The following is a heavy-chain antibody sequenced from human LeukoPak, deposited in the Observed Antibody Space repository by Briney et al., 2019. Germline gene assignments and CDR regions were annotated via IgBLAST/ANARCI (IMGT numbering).Heavy chain of an antibody. Sequence: ASVKVFCKASGYTFTSYYMHWVRQAPGQGLEWMGIINPSGGSTSYAQKFQGRVTMTRDTSTSTVYMELSSLRSEDTAVYYCARGGGNYDILTGLFDYWGQGTLVTVSS. D-gene: IGHD3-9*01. V-gene: IGHV1-46*01. CDR1: GYTFTSYY. J-gene: IGHJ4*02. CDR3: ARGGGNYDILTGLFDY. CDR2: INPSGGST.